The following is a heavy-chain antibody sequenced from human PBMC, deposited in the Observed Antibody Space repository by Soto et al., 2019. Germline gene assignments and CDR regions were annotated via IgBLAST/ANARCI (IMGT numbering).Heavy chain of an antibody. V-gene: IGHV3-23*01. J-gene: IGHJ4*02. D-gene: IGHD3-22*01. CDR1: GFTFRSCA. Sequence: GGSLRLSCAASGFTFRSCAMSWVRQAPGKGLEWVSAISGSGGSTYYADSVKGRFTISRDNSKNTLYLQMNSLRAEDTAVYYCAKGIVYYYDSSGYFAYWGQGTLVTVSS. CDR2: ISGSGGST. CDR3: AKGIVYYYDSSGYFAY.